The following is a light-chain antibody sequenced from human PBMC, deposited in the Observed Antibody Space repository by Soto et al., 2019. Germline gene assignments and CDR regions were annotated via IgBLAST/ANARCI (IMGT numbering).Light chain of an antibody. CDR1: QGISSF. CDR2: AAS. V-gene: IGKV1-9*01. J-gene: IGKJ5*01. Sequence: IPLTESPSSLSASVGGSVTITCRASQGISSFLAWYQQKPGKAPKLLIYAASTLQSGVPSRFSGSGSGTDFTLTISSLQPEDFATYFCQQLNSYPITFGQGTRLEIK. CDR3: QQLNSYPIT.